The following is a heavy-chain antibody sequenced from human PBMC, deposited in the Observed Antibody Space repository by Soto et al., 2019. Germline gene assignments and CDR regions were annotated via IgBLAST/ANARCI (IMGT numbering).Heavy chain of an antibody. D-gene: IGHD3-3*01. V-gene: IGHV3-48*02. J-gene: IGHJ4*02. CDR2: ISSSSSTI. CDR1: GFTFSSYS. CDR3: ARDTQDDFWSGYYRDY. Sequence: GGSLRLSCAASGFTFSSYSMNWVRQAPGKGLEWVSYISSSSSTIYYADSVKGRSTISRDNAKNSLYLQMNSLRDEDTAVYYCARDTQDDFWSGYYRDYWGQGTLVTVSS.